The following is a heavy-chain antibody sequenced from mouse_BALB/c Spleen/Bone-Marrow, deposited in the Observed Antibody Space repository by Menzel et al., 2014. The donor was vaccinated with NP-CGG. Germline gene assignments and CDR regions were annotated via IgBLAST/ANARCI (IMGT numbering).Heavy chain of an antibody. CDR1: GYTFTDKW. D-gene: IGHD2-4*01. CDR2: IDTSDGYI. Sequence: QVQLQQSGAEFVMPGASVKMSCKASGYTFTDKWMHWVKQGPGQGLEWIGAIDTSDGYINYNQKFKGKASLTVDASSSTAYMHLSSLTSDDSAVYYCARGGHDFSLDYWGQGTSVIVSS. CDR3: ARGGHDFSLDY. J-gene: IGHJ4*01. V-gene: IGHV1-69*01.